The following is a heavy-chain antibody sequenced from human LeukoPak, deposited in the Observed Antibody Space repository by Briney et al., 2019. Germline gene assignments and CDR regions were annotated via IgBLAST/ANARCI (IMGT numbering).Heavy chain of an antibody. J-gene: IGHJ4*02. CDR3: AKAGSGWYAPY. V-gene: IGHV3-30*02. Sequence: GGSLRLSCAASGFTSSAYGMQWVRQAPGKGLEWVAFVRYDGNDKYYADSVKGRFTISRDNSKNTVYLQMNSLRAEDTAVYYCAKAGSGWYAPYWGQGTLVTVSS. CDR1: GFTSSAYG. CDR2: VRYDGNDK. D-gene: IGHD6-19*01.